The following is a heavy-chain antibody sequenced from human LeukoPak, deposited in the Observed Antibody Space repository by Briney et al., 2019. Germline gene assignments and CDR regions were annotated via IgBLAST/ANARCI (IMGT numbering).Heavy chain of an antibody. CDR1: GGTFSSYA. V-gene: IGHV1-69*04. Sequence: ASVKVSCKASGGTFSSYAISWVRQAPGQGLEWMGRIIPIFGIANYAQKFQGRVTITADKSTSTAYMELSSLRSEDTAVYYCARSPGRLVVVPADPESWFDPWGQGTLVTVSS. CDR3: ARSPGRLVVVPADPESWFDP. D-gene: IGHD2-2*01. CDR2: IIPIFGIA. J-gene: IGHJ5*02.